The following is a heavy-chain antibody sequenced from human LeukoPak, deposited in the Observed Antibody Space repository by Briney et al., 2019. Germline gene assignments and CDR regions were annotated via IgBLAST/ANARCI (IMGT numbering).Heavy chain of an antibody. D-gene: IGHD6-19*01. J-gene: IGHJ4*02. CDR1: VYTLTELS. Sequence: GASVKVSCKVSVYTLTELSMHSVRPALGKGGEWVGGFDPEDGETIYAQKFQGRVTMTEDTSTDTAYMELSSLRSEDTAVYYCATDIAVAGVRGEFDYWGQGTLVTVSS. CDR3: ATDIAVAGVRGEFDY. CDR2: FDPEDGET. V-gene: IGHV1-24*01.